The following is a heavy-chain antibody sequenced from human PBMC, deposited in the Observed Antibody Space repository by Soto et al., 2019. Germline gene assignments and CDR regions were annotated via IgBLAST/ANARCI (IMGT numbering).Heavy chain of an antibody. Sequence: EVQLVESGGGLVKPGGSLRLSCAASGFTFSSYSMNWLRHAPGKGLEWVSSISSSSSYIYYADSVKGRFTISRDNAKKSLYLQMNSLRAEDTAVYYCASTGRLGGYYYGMDVWGKGTTVTVSS. V-gene: IGHV3-21*01. D-gene: IGHD3-10*01. J-gene: IGHJ6*04. CDR1: GFTFSSYS. CDR2: ISSSSSYI. CDR3: ASTGRLGGYYYGMDV.